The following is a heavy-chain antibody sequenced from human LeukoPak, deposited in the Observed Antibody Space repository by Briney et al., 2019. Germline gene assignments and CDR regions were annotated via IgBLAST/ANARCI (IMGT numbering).Heavy chain of an antibody. J-gene: IGHJ5*02. D-gene: IGHD4-11*01. CDR1: GGSVSSTSYY. CDR2: IYYSGST. V-gene: IGHV4-61*01. Sequence: PSETLSLTCTVSGGSVSSTSYYWSWIRQPPGKGLEWIGYIYYSGSTNYNPSLKSRVTISVDTSKNQFSLKLSSVTAADTAVYYCARYSNYVHPWFDPWGQGTLVTVSS. CDR3: ARYSNYVHPWFDP.